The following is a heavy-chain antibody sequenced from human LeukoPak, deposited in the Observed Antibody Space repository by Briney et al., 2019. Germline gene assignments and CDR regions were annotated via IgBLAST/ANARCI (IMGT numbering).Heavy chain of an antibody. CDR2: ISPTSGTI. D-gene: IGHD5-12*01. CDR3: ARARIVATMSMDV. V-gene: IGHV3-48*01. CDR1: GFTFSTYS. J-gene: IGHJ6*03. Sequence: GGSLRLSCAGSGFTFSTYSMNWVRLAPGKGLKWVSYISPTSGTIYYTDSVKGRFTISRDNAKNSLYLQMNSLTVEDTAVYYCARARIVATMSMDVWGKGTTVTVSS.